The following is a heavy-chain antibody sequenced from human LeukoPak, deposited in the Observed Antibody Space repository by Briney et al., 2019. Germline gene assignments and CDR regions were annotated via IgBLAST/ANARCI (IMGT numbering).Heavy chain of an antibody. D-gene: IGHD1-26*01. Sequence: SETLSLTCTVSGGSISSSSYYWGWIRQPPGKGLEWIGSIYYSGSTYYNPSLKSRVTISVDTSKNQFSLKLSSVTAADTAVYYCARLSPGGVGATYFDYWGQGTLVTVSS. CDR1: GGSISSSSYY. CDR3: ARLSPGGVGATYFDY. CDR2: IYYSGST. J-gene: IGHJ4*02. V-gene: IGHV4-39*01.